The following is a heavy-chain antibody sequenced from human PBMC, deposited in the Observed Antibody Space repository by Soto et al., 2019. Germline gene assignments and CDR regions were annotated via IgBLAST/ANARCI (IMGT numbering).Heavy chain of an antibody. CDR2: ISWNSGSI. D-gene: IGHD2-15*01. CDR3: AKSSGSWGPDPFDY. CDR1: GFTFDDYA. J-gene: IGHJ4*02. V-gene: IGHV3-9*01. Sequence: EVQLVESGGGLVQPGRSLRLSCAASGFTFDDYAMHWVRQAPGKGLEWVSGISWNSGSIGYADSVKGRFTISRGNAKNSLYLQMNSLRAEDTALYYCAKSSGSWGPDPFDYWGQGTLVTVSS.